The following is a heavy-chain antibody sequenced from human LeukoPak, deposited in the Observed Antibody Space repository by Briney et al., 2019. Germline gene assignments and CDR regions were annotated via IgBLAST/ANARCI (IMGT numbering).Heavy chain of an antibody. D-gene: IGHD6-13*01. V-gene: IGHV3-23*01. J-gene: IGHJ4*02. CDR1: RFTFSNYV. CDR2: ISGSGDAT. Sequence: GGSLRLSCAASRFTFSNYVMTWVRQAPGKGLEWVSLISGSGDATTYADSVKGRFTISRDNSKNTLYLQMNSLRGEDTAVYYCAKEKISSWYFDGVDYWGQGTLVTVSS. CDR3: AKEKISSWYFDGVDY.